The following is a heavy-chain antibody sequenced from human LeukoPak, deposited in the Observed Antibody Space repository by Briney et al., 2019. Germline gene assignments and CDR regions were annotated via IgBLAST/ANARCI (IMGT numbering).Heavy chain of an antibody. J-gene: IGHJ6*03. Sequence: PSETLSLTCTVSGGSISSYYWSWIRQPPGKGLEWIGYIYYSGSTNYNPSLKSRVTISVDTSKNQFSLKLSSVTAADTAVYYCARDTGRYSYGPHMDVWGKGTTVTVSS. CDR3: ARDTGRYSYGPHMDV. V-gene: IGHV4-59*01. CDR1: GGSISSYY. CDR2: IYYSGST. D-gene: IGHD5-18*01.